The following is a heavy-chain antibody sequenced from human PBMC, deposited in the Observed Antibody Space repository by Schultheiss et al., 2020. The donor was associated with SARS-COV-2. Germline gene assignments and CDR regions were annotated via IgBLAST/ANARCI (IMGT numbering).Heavy chain of an antibody. Sequence: SETLSLTCAVSGGSISSSNWWSWVRQPPGKGLEWIGEIYHSGSTNYNPSLKSRVTISVDTSKNQFSLKLSSVTAADTAVYYCARLGYCSSTSCSNWFDPWGQGTLVTVAS. V-gene: IGHV4-4*02. J-gene: IGHJ5*02. CDR2: IYHSGST. CDR1: GGSISSSNW. D-gene: IGHD2-2*01. CDR3: ARLGYCSSTSCSNWFDP.